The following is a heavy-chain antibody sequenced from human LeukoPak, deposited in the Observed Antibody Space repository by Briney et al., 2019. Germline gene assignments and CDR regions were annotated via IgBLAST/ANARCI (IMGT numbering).Heavy chain of an antibody. CDR2: IYWDDEK. J-gene: IGHJ4*02. CDR1: GFSLTTNEVA. CDR3: AHTRWTRGYFDF. V-gene: IGHV2-5*02. D-gene: IGHD5-24*01. Sequence: SGPTLVKPTQTLTLTCTFSGFSLTTNEVAVGWIRQPPGKALEWLALIYWDDEKRYRPSLKDRLTITKDTSKNQVVLTMTNMDPVDTGTYYCAHTRWTRGYFDFWGQGTLVTVSS.